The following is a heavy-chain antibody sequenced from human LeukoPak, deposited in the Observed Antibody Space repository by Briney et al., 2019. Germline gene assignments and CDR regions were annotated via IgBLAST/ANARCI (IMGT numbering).Heavy chain of an antibody. CDR3: ARRYYYDSARWFDP. Sequence: GASVKVSFKASGYTFTIYAMNWVRQAPAQGLEWMGWINTNTGNPTYAQGFTGRCVFSLDTSVSTAYLQISSLKAEDTDVYYCARRYYYDSARWFDPWGQGTLVTVSS. D-gene: IGHD3-22*01. CDR1: GYTFTIYA. J-gene: IGHJ5*02. CDR2: INTNTGNP. V-gene: IGHV7-4-1*02.